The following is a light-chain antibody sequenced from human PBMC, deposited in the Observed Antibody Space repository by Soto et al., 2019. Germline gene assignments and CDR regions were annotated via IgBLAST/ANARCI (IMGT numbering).Light chain of an antibody. J-gene: IGKJ4*01. CDR1: QSISSY. CDR3: QQSYSIPLT. CDR2: AAS. V-gene: IGKV1-39*01. Sequence: IQMTQSPSSLSASVGDRVTITCPASQSISSYLNWYQQKPGKAPKLLIYAASNLQSGVPLRFSGSGSGTDFTLTISSLQPEDFATYYCQQSYSIPLTFGGGTAVEIK.